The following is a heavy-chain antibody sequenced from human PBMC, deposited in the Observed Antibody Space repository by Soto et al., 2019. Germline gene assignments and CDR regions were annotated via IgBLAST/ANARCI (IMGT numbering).Heavy chain of an antibody. CDR3: RSSTSCYDESCVDV. CDR1: GYSISSGNY. CDR2: LYHIGST. Sequence: ETLSLTCAVSGYSISSGNYWAWIRQPPGRGLEWIGSLYHIGSTHYNTSLKSRVTISVDTSKNHFSLELSSVTAADTAIYYCRSSTSCYDESCVDVWGQGTMVTVSS. D-gene: IGHD2-2*01. V-gene: IGHV4-38-2*01. J-gene: IGHJ6*02.